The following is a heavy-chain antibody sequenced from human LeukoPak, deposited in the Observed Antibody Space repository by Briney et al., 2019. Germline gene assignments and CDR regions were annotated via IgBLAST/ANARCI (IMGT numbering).Heavy chain of an antibody. J-gene: IGHJ4*02. CDR2: INSDESST. V-gene: IGHV3-74*01. CDR3: ARAKGFRAGPFDY. CDR1: GFTFNSYW. Sequence: GGSLSLSCAASGFTFNSYWMHWVRQAPGKGLVWVSRINSDESSTSYADSVKGRLTIIRDIANNTLYLQMNSLRAEDTAVYYCARAKGFRAGPFDYWGQGTLVTVSS. D-gene: IGHD3-10*01.